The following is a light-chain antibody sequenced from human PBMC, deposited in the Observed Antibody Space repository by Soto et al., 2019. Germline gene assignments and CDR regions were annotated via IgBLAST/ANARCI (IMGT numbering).Light chain of an antibody. CDR3: LQSYSQGFT. CDR2: AAS. J-gene: IGKJ3*01. V-gene: IGKV1-39*01. Sequence: DIQMTQSPSSLSASVGDRVTITCRASQRISNYLNWYQQKPGKAPKLLIYAASSLQSGVPSKFSGSGSGTDFTLTISSLHPEDFATYSCLQSYSQGFTFGPGTTVDI. CDR1: QRISNY.